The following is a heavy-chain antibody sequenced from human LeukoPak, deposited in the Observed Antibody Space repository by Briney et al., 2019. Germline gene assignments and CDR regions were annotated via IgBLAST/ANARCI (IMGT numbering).Heavy chain of an antibody. V-gene: IGHV3-21*01. Sequence: GSLRLSCAASGFTFSSYSMNWVRRAPGKGLEWVSSISSSSSYIYYADSVKGRFTISRDNAKNSLYLQMNSLRAEDTAVYYCARDDIVVVPAAISYYYGMDVWGQGTTVTVSS. J-gene: IGHJ6*02. CDR3: ARDDIVVVPAAISYYYGMDV. D-gene: IGHD2-2*01. CDR2: ISSSSSYI. CDR1: GFTFSSYS.